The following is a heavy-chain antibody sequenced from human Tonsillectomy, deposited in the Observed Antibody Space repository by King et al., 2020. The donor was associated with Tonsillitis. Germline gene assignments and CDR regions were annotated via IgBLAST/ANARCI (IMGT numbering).Heavy chain of an antibody. V-gene: IGHV1-2*02. Sequence: QLVQSGAEVKKPGASGRVSCKASGYTFTAYYIHWVRQAPGQGLEWMGWINPKSGGTTYTQKFQGRVTMTRDTSISTAYMELSGLRSDDAAVYYCATGGSGWYWVYWGQGTLVTVSS. CDR3: ATGGSGWYWVY. D-gene: IGHD6-19*01. J-gene: IGHJ4*02. CDR1: GYTFTAYY. CDR2: INPKSGGT.